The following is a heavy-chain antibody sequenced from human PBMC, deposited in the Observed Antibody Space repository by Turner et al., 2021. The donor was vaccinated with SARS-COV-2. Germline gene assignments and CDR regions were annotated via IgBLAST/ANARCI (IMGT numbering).Heavy chain of an antibody. CDR3: AKDVGVASLVGATADY. D-gene: IGHD1-26*01. CDR2: MRGTGSGT. V-gene: IGHV3-23*01. Sequence: EVQLLDSGGGLVQPGGSLRLSCSASGFTFSSYTMTWVRPAPGKGLQWVSAMRGTGSGTDYADSVKGRFTISRDNSKSTLYLQMTSLRAEDTAIYYCAKDVGVASLVGATADYWGQGTLVTVSS. CDR1: GFTFSSYT. J-gene: IGHJ4*01.